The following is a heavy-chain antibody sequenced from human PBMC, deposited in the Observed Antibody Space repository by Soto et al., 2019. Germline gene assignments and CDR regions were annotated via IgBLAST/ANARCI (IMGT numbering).Heavy chain of an antibody. Sequence: GGSLQLSAAASGVSFSTYDFTWFRQPQVKGLEWVSAIGAGGDTYYAGSVKGRFTISRENAKNSVYLQMDSLTAGDTAVYYCAREAPGCPNGECYNYPDYWGQGTLVTVSP. CDR3: AREAPGCPNGECYNYPDY. D-gene: IGHD2-8*01. V-gene: IGHV3-13*01. CDR1: GVSFSTYD. J-gene: IGHJ4*02. CDR2: IGAGGDT.